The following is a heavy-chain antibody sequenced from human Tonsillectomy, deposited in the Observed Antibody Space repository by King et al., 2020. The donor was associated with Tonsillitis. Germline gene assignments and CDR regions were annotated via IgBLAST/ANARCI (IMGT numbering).Heavy chain of an antibody. CDR3: ARGAGWYDY. CDR2: IQYTGNT. J-gene: IGHJ4*02. D-gene: IGHD6-19*01. V-gene: IGHV4-59*01. Sequence: VQLVESGPGLVRPSETLSLTCTVSGDSIASNYWSWLRQSPTKGLEWIGFIQYTGNTRYNPSVKGRVTITIDTSKNQFSLKLNSVTAADTAVYYCARGAGWYDYWGQGTLVTVSS. CDR1: GDSIASNY.